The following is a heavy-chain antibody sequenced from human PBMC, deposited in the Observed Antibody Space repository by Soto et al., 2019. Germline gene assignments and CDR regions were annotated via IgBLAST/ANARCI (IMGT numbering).Heavy chain of an antibody. CDR3: ARGYGPGSCLDY. Sequence: LILSCAGAGFTLNSYWMSWVLQAPGKELEWVANIKKEGSEKCYVDSVKGRFTISRDNAKNSLYLQMNSLRAEDTAVFDCARGYGPGSCLDYWGQGTLVTVSS. CDR2: IKKEGSEK. CDR1: GFTLNSYW. J-gene: IGHJ4*02. D-gene: IGHD3-10*01. V-gene: IGHV3-7*01.